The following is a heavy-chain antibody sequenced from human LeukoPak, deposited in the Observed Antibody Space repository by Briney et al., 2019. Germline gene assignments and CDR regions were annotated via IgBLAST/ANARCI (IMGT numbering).Heavy chain of an antibody. CDR1: GYTFTGYY. CDR3: ARWCSGGSCYSGANFDY. Sequence: ASVKVSCKASGYTFTGYYMHWVRQAPGQGLEWMGWINPNSGGTNYAQKFQGRVTITADKSTSTAYMELSSLRSEDTAVYYCARWCSGGSCYSGANFDYWGQGTLVTVSS. V-gene: IGHV1-2*02. CDR2: INPNSGGT. J-gene: IGHJ4*02. D-gene: IGHD2-15*01.